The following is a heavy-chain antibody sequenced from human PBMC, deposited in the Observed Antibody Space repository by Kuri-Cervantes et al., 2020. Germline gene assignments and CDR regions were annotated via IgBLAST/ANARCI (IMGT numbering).Heavy chain of an antibody. V-gene: IGHV4-31*03. Sequence: SETLTLSCTVSGVSLSSGGYYWSWIRQHPGKGLEWIGYIYYSGSTYYNPSLKSRVTISVDTSKNQFSLKLSSVTAADTAVYYCARLNYYDSSGYYYGPRVFDYWGQGALVTVSS. CDR2: IYYSGST. CDR1: GVSLSSGGYY. CDR3: ARLNYYDSSGYYYGPRVFDY. J-gene: IGHJ4*02. D-gene: IGHD3-22*01.